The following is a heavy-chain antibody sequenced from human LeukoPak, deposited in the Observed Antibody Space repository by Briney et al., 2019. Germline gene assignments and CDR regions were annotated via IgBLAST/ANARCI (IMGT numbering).Heavy chain of an antibody. V-gene: IGHV3-66*01. J-gene: IGHJ4*02. CDR1: EFSVGSNY. D-gene: IGHD6-19*01. CDR3: AKDHLPGIVVADRDY. Sequence: GGSLRLSCAASEFSVGSNYMTWVRQAPGKGLEWVSLIYSGGSTYYADSVKGRFTISRDNSKSTLYLQINSLRAEDTAVYYCAKDHLPGIVVADRDYWGQGTLVTVSS. CDR2: IYSGGST.